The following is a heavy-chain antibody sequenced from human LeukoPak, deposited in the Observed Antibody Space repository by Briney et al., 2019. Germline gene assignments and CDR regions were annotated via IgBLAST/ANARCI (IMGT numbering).Heavy chain of an antibody. D-gene: IGHD3-22*01. CDR3: ARDQYYYDSSGYYRFDY. J-gene: IGHJ4*02. V-gene: IGHV4-59*01. CDR1: GGSFSGYY. CDR2: IYYSGST. Sequence: SETLSLTCAVYGGSFSGYYWSWIRQPPGKGLEWIGYIYYSGSTNYNPSLKSRVTISVDTSKNQFSLKLSSVTAADTAVYYCARDQYYYDSSGYYRFDYWGQGTLVTVSS.